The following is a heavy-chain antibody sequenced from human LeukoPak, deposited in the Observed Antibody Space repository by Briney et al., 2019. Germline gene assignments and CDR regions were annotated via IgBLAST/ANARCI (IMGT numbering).Heavy chain of an antibody. CDR3: TRDSLYTAMVMGYFDY. D-gene: IGHD5-18*01. CDR2: IRSKAYGGTT. J-gene: IGHJ4*02. CDR1: GFTFGDYA. Sequence: GGSLRLSCTASGFTFGDYAMGWVRQAPGKGLEWVGFIRSKAYGGTTEYAASVKGRFTISRDDSKSIAYLQVNSLKTEDTAVYYCTRDSLYTAMVMGYFDYWGQGTLVTVSS. V-gene: IGHV3-49*04.